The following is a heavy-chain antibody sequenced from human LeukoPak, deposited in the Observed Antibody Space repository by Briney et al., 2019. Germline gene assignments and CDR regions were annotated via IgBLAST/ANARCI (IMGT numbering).Heavy chain of an antibody. CDR3: ASNRNYGSSGYYNWFDP. J-gene: IGHJ5*02. CDR1: GGSISNGGYY. Sequence: SQTPSLTCTVSGGSISNGGYYWSWIRQHPGKGLEWIGYIYYTGSTYYNPPLKSRLTISVDTSKNQFSLKLSSVTAADTAVYYCASNRNYGSSGYYNWFDPWGQGTLVTVSS. D-gene: IGHD3-22*01. V-gene: IGHV4-31*03. CDR2: IYYTGST.